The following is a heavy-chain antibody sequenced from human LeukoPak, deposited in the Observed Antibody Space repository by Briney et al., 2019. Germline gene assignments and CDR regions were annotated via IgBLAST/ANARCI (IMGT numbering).Heavy chain of an antibody. CDR3: ARDRIRSWDPPYFDY. J-gene: IGHJ4*02. CDR1: GGSINSYY. D-gene: IGHD1-26*01. CDR2: IYSSGST. V-gene: IGHV4-4*07. Sequence: SETLSLTCTVSGGSINSYYWSWIRQPAGKGLAWIGRIYSSGSTYYNPSLKSRVTISVATSKNQFSLKLSSVPAADTAVYYCARDRIRSWDPPYFDYWGQGTLVTVSS.